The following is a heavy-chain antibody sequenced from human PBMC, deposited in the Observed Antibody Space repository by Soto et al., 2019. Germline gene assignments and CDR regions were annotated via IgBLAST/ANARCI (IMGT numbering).Heavy chain of an antibody. D-gene: IGHD3-9*01. V-gene: IGHV2-70*12. CDR2: IDWDDDK. CDR1: GFSLSTSGMC. J-gene: IGHJ4*02. CDR3: AHSPSHFDWLLYYFDY. Sequence: SGPTLVNPTQTLTLTCTFSGFSLSTSGMCVSWIRQPPGKALEWLARIDWDDDKYYSTSLKSRLTITKDTSKNQVVLTMTNMDPVDTATYYCAHSPSHFDWLLYYFDYWGQGTLVTVSS.